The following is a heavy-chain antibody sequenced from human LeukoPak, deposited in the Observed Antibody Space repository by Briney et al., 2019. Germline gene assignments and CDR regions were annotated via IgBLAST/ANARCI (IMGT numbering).Heavy chain of an antibody. CDR2: IWYDGTNK. CDR1: GFTFSSYG. V-gene: IGHV3-33*01. CDR3: ARATVTQYNWFAP. Sequence: QPGRSLRLSCAASGFTFSSYGMHWVRQAPGKGLEWVAVIWYDGTNKYYADSVKGPFTISRDNSKNTLYLQMNSLRAEDTAMYYCARATVTQYNWFAPWGQGSLVTVSS. D-gene: IGHD4-11*01. J-gene: IGHJ5*02.